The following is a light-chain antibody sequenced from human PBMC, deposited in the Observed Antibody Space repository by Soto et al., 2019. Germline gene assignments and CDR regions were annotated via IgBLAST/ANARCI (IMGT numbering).Light chain of an antibody. CDR1: HSLLHSNGYNY. CDR3: AQGLATPFT. Sequence: DIVMTQSPLSLPVTPGEPSSISCSSSHSLLHSNGYNYLNWYLQKPGQSPQLLIYLGSNRASGVPDRFSGSGSGTDFTLTINRVEAEDVGLYFCAQGLATPFTFGGGTKVDIK. V-gene: IGKV2-28*01. CDR2: LGS. J-gene: IGKJ4*01.